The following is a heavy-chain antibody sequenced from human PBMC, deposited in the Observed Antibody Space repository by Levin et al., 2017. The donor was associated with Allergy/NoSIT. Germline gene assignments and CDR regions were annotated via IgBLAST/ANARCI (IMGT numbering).Heavy chain of an antibody. CDR2: TRNKANSYTT. V-gene: IGHV3-72*01. CDR3: VLLAFDI. Sequence: LSLTCAASGFTFSDHYMDWVRQAPGKGLEWVGRTRNKANSYTTEYAASVKGRFTISRDDSKNSLYLQMNSLKTEDTAVYYCVLLAFDIWGQGTMVTVSS. J-gene: IGHJ3*02. CDR1: GFTFSDHY. D-gene: IGHD2-15*01.